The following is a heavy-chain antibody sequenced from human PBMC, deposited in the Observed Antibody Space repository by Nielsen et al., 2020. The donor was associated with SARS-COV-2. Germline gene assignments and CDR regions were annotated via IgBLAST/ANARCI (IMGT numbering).Heavy chain of an antibody. CDR2: INPNSGGT. Sequence: ASVKVFCKASGYTFTGYYMHWVRQAPGQGLEWMGRINPNSGGTNYAQKFQGRVTMTRDTSISTAYMELSRLRSDDTAVYYCARGQLLLNLFDPWGQGTLVTVSS. V-gene: IGHV1-2*06. CDR3: ARGQLLLNLFDP. J-gene: IGHJ5*02. CDR1: GYTFTGYY. D-gene: IGHD2-2*01.